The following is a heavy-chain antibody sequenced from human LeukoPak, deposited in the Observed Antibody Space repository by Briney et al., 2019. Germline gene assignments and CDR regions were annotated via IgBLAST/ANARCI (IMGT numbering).Heavy chain of an antibody. CDR3: ARETSQKGAHYMDV. J-gene: IGHJ6*03. CDR1: GGSISSSYS. Sequence: SETLSLTCTVSGGSISSSYSWGWIRQPPGKGLEWIGNIYYSGSTYYNSSLKSRVTISVDTSKNQFSLKLSSVTAADTAVYYCARETSQKGAHYMDVWGKGTTVTISS. CDR2: IYYSGST. D-gene: IGHD3-16*01. V-gene: IGHV4-39*07.